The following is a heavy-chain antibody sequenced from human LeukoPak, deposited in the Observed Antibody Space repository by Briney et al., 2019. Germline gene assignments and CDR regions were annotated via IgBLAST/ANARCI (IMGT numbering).Heavy chain of an antibody. CDR1: GFSFSAYG. D-gene: IGHD2-15*01. Sequence: GGPLRLSCAASGFSFSAYGMTWVRQAPVTGLEWGANINPAGSETYYVDPVKGRFSISRDNAKNLVYLQMNSLRAEDTAVYHCARFGYVAAVDVWGQGTPVTVSS. V-gene: IGHV3-7*01. CDR2: INPAGSET. J-gene: IGHJ4*02. CDR3: ARFGYVAAVDV.